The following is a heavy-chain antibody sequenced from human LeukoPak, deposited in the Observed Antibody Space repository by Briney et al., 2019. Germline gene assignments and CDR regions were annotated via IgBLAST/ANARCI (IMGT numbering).Heavy chain of an antibody. D-gene: IGHD3-9*01. V-gene: IGHV3-48*01. Sequence: GGSLRLSCAASGFTFSSYSMNWVRQAPGKGLEWVSYISSSSSTIYYADSVKGRFTISRDNAKNSLYLQMNSLRAEDTAVYYCAKDLLTGYYPFDYWGQGTLVTVSS. CDR1: GFTFSSYS. CDR2: ISSSSSTI. CDR3: AKDLLTGYYPFDY. J-gene: IGHJ4*02.